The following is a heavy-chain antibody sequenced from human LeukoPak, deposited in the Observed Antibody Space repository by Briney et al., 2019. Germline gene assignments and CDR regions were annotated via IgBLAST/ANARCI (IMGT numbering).Heavy chain of an antibody. Sequence: GGSLRLSCAASGFTFSSYAMSWLRQAPGKGLEWVSTIGNSGGSTYYADSVKGRFTIARDDSENTLFLQMNSLRAEDTAVYYCARSSMVRGVMGAFDIWGQGTMVTVSS. J-gene: IGHJ3*02. V-gene: IGHV3-23*01. CDR1: GFTFSSYA. CDR2: IGNSGGST. D-gene: IGHD3-10*01. CDR3: ARSSMVRGVMGAFDI.